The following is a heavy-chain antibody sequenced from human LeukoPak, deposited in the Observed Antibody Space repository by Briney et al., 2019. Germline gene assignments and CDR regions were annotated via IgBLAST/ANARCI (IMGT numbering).Heavy chain of an antibody. V-gene: IGHV4-4*07. CDR1: GGSISSYY. D-gene: IGHD3-22*01. Sequence: SETLSLTCTVSGGSISSYYWSWIRQPAGKGLEWIGRIYTSGSTNYNPSLKSRVTISVDTSKNQFSLKLSSVTAADTAVYYCARGGNYYDSSGYTYAFDIWGQGTMVTVSS. CDR3: ARGGNYYDSSGYTYAFDI. J-gene: IGHJ3*02. CDR2: IYTSGST.